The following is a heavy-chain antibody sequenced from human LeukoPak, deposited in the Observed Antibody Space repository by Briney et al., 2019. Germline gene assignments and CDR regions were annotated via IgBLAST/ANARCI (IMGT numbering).Heavy chain of an antibody. CDR3: ARRDFGFNYGMDV. CDR1: RYSFTSYW. D-gene: IGHD3-3*01. V-gene: IGHV5-51*01. CDR2: IYPGDSDT. J-gene: IGHJ6*02. Sequence: GESLKISCKGSRYSFTSYWIGWVRQMPGKGLEWMGIIYPGDSDTRYSPSFQGQVTISADKSISTAYLQWGSLKASDTAMYYCARRDFGFNYGMDVWGQGTTVTVSS.